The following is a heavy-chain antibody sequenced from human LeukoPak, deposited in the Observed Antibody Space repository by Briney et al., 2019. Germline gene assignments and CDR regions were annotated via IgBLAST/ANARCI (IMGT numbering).Heavy chain of an antibody. Sequence: ASVRVSCKASGHTFIDYYIHWVRQAPGQGLEWMGWINPNSGVPNYAQKFQGRVTMTRDTSVSTAYMALSRLRSDDTAVYYCARDPVGGTHYFDYWGQGNLVTVSS. V-gene: IGHV1-2*02. CDR1: GHTFIDYY. D-gene: IGHD1-26*01. CDR2: INPNSGVP. CDR3: ARDPVGGTHYFDY. J-gene: IGHJ4*01.